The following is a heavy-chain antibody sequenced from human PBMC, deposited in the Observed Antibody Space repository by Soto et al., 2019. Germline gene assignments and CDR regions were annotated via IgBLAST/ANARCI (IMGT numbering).Heavy chain of an antibody. CDR2: ISSSGSTI. Sequence: PGGSLRLSCAASGFTFSSYEVNWVRQAPGKGLEWVSYISSSGSTIYYADSVKGRFTISRDNAKNSLYLQMNSLRAEDTAVYYCASGSYLDRFDYWGQGTLVTVSS. D-gene: IGHD1-26*01. CDR3: ASGSYLDRFDY. J-gene: IGHJ4*02. CDR1: GFTFSSYE. V-gene: IGHV3-48*03.